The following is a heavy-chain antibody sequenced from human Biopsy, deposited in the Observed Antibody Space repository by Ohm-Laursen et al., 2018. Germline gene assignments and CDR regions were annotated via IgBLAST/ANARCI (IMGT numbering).Heavy chain of an antibody. D-gene: IGHD2-15*01. V-gene: IGHV3-23*01. CDR1: GLRFSMYA. CDR3: ARPMSRVVAYGMDV. J-gene: IGHJ6*02. CDR2: IGGSGGGT. Sequence: GSLRLSCAASGLRFSMYAMSWVRQAPGKGLEWVSAIGGSGGGTYYADSVRGRFTISRDDSKNTVYLQMNSLRDEDRAVYYCARPMSRVVAYGMDVWGQGTTVTVSS.